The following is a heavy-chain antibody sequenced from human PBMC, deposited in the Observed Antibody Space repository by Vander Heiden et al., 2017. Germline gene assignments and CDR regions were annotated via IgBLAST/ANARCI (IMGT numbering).Heavy chain of an antibody. Sequence: EVQLLESGGGLVQPGGSLRLSCAASGFTFSTYAMSWVRQAPRKGLEWVSAISGSGGSTYYADSVKGRFTISRDNSKNTLYLQMNSLRAEDTAVYYCAKDVQYDFWSGYTYTYFDYWGQGTLVTVSS. CDR2: ISGSGGST. V-gene: IGHV3-23*01. J-gene: IGHJ4*02. CDR3: AKDVQYDFWSGYTYTYFDY. D-gene: IGHD3-3*01. CDR1: GFTFSTYA.